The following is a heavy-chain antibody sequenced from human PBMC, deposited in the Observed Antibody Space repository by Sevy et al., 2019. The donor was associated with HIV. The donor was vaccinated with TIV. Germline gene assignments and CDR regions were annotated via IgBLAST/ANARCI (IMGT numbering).Heavy chain of an antibody. CDR3: ARTGYCSGGSCYSDFDY. J-gene: IGHJ4*02. D-gene: IGHD2-15*01. Sequence: SGPTLVNPTQTLTLTCTFSGFSLSTSGVGVGWIRQPPGKALEWLALNSWDDDKRYSPSLKRRLTMTKDTSKNQVVLTMTKMDTVDTATYYCARTGYCSGGSCYSDFDYWGQGTLVTVSS. CDR1: GFSLSTSGVG. V-gene: IGHV2-5*02. CDR2: NSWDDDK.